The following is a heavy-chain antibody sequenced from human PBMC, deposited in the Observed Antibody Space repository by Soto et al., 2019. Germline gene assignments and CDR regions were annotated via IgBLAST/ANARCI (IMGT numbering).Heavy chain of an antibody. CDR3: ARDRYGDYYYGMDV. CDR2: IWDDGSNK. CDR1: GFTFSSYG. J-gene: IGHJ6*02. D-gene: IGHD4-17*01. V-gene: IGHV3-33*01. Sequence: QVQLVESGGGVVQPGRSLRLSCAASGFTFSSYGMHWVRQAPGKGLEWVAVIWDDGSNKYYADSVKGRFTISRDNSKNTLYLQMNSLRAEDTAVYYCARDRYGDYYYGMDVWGQGTTVTVSS.